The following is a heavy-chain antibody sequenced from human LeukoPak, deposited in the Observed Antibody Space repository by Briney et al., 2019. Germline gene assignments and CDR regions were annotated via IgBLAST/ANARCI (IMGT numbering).Heavy chain of an antibody. V-gene: IGHV1-69-2*01. CDR3: ATDRIVLSYSNYTSVDY. Sequence: ASVKISCKVSGYTFTDYYMHWVQQAPGKGLEWMGLVDPEDGETIYAEKFQGRVTITADTSTDAAYMELSSLRSEDTAVYCCATDRIVLSYSNYTSVDYWGQGTLVTVSS. D-gene: IGHD4-11*01. CDR1: GYTFTDYY. CDR2: VDPEDGET. J-gene: IGHJ4*02.